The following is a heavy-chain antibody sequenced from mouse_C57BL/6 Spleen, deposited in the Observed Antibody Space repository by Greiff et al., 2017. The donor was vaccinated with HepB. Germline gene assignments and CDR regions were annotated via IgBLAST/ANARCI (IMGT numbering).Heavy chain of an antibody. CDR1: GYTFTSYT. J-gene: IGHJ4*01. CDR3: ARDGSSPVNWDDYAMDY. D-gene: IGHD1-1*01. V-gene: IGHV1-4*01. CDR2: INPSSGYT. Sequence: QVQLQQSGAELARPGASVKMSCKASGYTFTSYTMHWVKQRPGQGLEWIGYINPSSGYTKYNQKFKDKATLTADKSSSTADMQLSSLTSEDSAVYYCARDGSSPVNWDDYAMDYWGQGTSVTVSS.